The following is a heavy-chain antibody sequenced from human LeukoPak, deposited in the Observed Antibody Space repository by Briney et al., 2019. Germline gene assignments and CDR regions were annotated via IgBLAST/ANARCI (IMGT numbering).Heavy chain of an antibody. CDR2: INSSSSYI. J-gene: IGHJ3*02. D-gene: IGHD1-14*01. Sequence: GGSLRLSCAASGFTFSSYSMNWVRQAPGKGLEWVSSINSSSSYIYYADSVKGRFTISRDNAKNSLYLQMNSLRAEDTAVYYRASDSYFFIWTWYTRDAFDIWGLETMVTVSS. CDR1: GFTFSSYS. CDR3: ASDSYFFIWTWYTRDAFDI. V-gene: IGHV3-21*01.